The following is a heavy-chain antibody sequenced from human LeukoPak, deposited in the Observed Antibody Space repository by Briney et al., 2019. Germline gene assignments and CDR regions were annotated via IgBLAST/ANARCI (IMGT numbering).Heavy chain of an antibody. CDR3: AREYYDILTGYYQDY. D-gene: IGHD3-9*01. CDR2: ISYDGSNK. CDR1: GFTFSSYG. V-gene: IGHV3-30*03. J-gene: IGHJ4*02. Sequence: GRSLRLSCAASGFTFSSYGMHWVRQAPGKGLEWVAVISYDGSNKYYADSVKGRFTISRDNSKNTLYLQMNSLRAEDTAVYYCAREYYDILTGYYQDYWGQGTLVTVSS.